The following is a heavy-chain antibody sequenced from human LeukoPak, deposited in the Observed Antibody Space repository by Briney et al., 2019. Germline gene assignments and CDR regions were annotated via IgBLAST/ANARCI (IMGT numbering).Heavy chain of an antibody. J-gene: IGHJ6*02. CDR3: AIKYYYYYGMDV. Sequence: GESLQISCKGSGYSFTSYWISWVRQMPGKGLEWMGRIDPSDSYTNYSPSFQGHVTISADKSISTAYLQWSSLKASDTAMYYCAIKYYYYYGMDVWGQGTTVTVSS. CDR1: GYSFTSYW. CDR2: IDPSDSYT. V-gene: IGHV5-10-1*01.